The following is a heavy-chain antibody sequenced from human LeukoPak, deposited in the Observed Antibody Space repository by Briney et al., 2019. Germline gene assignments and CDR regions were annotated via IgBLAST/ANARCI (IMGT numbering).Heavy chain of an antibody. D-gene: IGHD7-27*01. Sequence: GGSLRLSCAASGFMFTNYAMMWVRQTPGEGLECVTSISSSGSYTSYADSVRGRFTISRDNSKNSLYLQMVSLRAEDTAVYYCARDLRPWGSGAIDWWGQGTLVAVSS. CDR1: GFMFTNYA. CDR3: ARDLRPWGSGAIDW. CDR2: ISSSGSYT. J-gene: IGHJ4*02. V-gene: IGHV3-21*01.